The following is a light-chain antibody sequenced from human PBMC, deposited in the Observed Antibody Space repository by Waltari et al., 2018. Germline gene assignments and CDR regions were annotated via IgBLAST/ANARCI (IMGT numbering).Light chain of an antibody. CDR2: DIN. V-gene: IGLV2-11*01. J-gene: IGLJ3*02. Sequence: QSALTQPRSVSGSPGQSVTISCTGTSSDVGGYNYVSWYQQHTDKAPKLIIYDINKRPSWVPDRFSGSKSGNTASLTISGLQAEDEADYYCCSYVGSNIYWVFGGGTKLTVL. CDR1: SSDVGGYNY. CDR3: CSYVGSNIYWV.